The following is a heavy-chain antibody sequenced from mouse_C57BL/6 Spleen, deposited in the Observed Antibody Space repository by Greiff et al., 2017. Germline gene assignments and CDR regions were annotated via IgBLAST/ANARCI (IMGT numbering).Heavy chain of an antibody. D-gene: IGHD1-1*01. CDR2: INPGSGGT. J-gene: IGHJ1*03. V-gene: IGHV1-54*01. Sequence: QVQLQQSGAELVRPGTSVKVSCKASGYAFTNYLIEWVKQRPGQGLEWIGVINPGSGGTNYNEKFKGKETLTADQSSSTAYMQLSSLTSEDSAVYFCASSNYSGCSYRYLDVWGTGTTVTVSS. CDR3: ASSNYSGCSYRYLDV. CDR1: GYAFTNYL.